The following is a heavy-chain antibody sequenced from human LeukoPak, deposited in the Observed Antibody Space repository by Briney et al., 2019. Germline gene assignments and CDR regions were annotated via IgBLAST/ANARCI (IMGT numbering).Heavy chain of an antibody. V-gene: IGHV4-4*07. CDR2: IYSGGST. Sequence: PSETLSLTCTVSGGSITGYYWTWIRQPAGKGLEWIGRIYSGGSTNYNPPLKSRVTMSVDTSKNQFSLKLSSVTAADTAVYYCARDNGYNYLLLFWGQGTLVTVSS. D-gene: IGHD5-24*01. J-gene: IGHJ4*02. CDR3: ARDNGYNYLLLF. CDR1: GGSITGYY.